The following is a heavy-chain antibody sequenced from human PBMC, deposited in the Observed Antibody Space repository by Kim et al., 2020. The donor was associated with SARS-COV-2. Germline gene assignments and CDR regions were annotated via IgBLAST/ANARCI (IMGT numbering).Heavy chain of an antibody. Sequence: ADSVKGRFTIARDNSENTLYLQMNILRVEDTALYFCARHPTYYDFWSPFNFWGQGIPVTVSS. J-gene: IGHJ4*02. V-gene: IGHV3-11*03. CDR3: ARHPTYYDFWSPFNF. D-gene: IGHD3-3*01.